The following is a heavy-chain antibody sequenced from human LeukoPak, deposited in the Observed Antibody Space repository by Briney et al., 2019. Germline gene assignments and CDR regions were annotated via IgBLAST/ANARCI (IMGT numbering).Heavy chain of an antibody. CDR1: GGSFSGYY. D-gene: IGHD4-17*01. CDR2: INHSVRT. CDR3: ARDPVQSFYGDYGIY. Sequence: SETLSLTCAVYGGSFSGYYWSWIRQPPGNGLEWIGEINHSVRTNENPSLKSRVTISGDTPQNQLSLKRASVTAADTAVYYRARDPVQSFYGDYGIYWGQGTLVTVSS. V-gene: IGHV4-34*01. J-gene: IGHJ4*02.